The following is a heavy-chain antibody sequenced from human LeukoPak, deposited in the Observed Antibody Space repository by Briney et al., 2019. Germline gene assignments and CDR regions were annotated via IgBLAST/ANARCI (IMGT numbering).Heavy chain of an antibody. Sequence: ASVKVSCKASGYTFTSYGISWVRHAPGQGLEWMGWISAYNGNTNYAQKLQGRVTMTTDTSTSTAYLELRSLRSDATAVYYCARDLRAPGYCSSTSCYGGYNWFDPWGKGTLVTVSS. CDR3: ARDLRAPGYCSSTSCYGGYNWFDP. D-gene: IGHD2-2*01. J-gene: IGHJ5*02. CDR1: GYTFTSYG. CDR2: ISAYNGNT. V-gene: IGHV1-18*01.